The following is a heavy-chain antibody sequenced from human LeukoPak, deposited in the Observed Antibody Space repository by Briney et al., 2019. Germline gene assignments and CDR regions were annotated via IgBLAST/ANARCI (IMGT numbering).Heavy chain of an antibody. CDR1: GYTFTSYG. CDR2: ISAYNGST. CDR3: ARIPPYCTNGVCYDY. D-gene: IGHD2-8*01. J-gene: IGHJ4*02. V-gene: IGHV1-18*01. Sequence: GASVKVSCKASGYTFTSYGISWVRQAPGQGLEWMGWISAYNGSTNYAQKLQGRVTMTTDTSTSTAYMELRSLRSDDTAVYYCARIPPYCTNGVCYDYWGQGTLVTVSS.